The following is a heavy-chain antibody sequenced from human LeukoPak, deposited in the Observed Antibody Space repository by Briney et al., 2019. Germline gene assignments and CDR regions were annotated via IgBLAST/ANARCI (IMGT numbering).Heavy chain of an antibody. Sequence: GESLMISGKGCGYRFTKSWMGWVRQMPGKGLEWLGIIYPDDSRTRYSPSFQGQVIISVDKPITTAYLQWTSLKASDTAMYYCARLIAAVSDDAFDIWGQETMVTASS. D-gene: IGHD6-13*01. CDR2: IYPDDSRT. CDR1: GYRFTKSW. J-gene: IGHJ3*02. CDR3: ARLIAAVSDDAFDI. V-gene: IGHV5-51*01.